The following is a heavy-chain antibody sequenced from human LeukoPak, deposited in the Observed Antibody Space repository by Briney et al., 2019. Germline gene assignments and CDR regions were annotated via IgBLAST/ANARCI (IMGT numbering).Heavy chain of an antibody. CDR3: ARGGPGARWFDGRYNWFDP. CDR2: INHSGST. Sequence: PSETLSLTCTVSGGSISSSSYYWGWIRQPPGKGLEWIGEINHSGSTNYNPSLKSRVTISVDTSKNQFSLKLSSVTAADTAVYYCARGGPGARWFDGRYNWFDPWGQGTLVTVSS. CDR1: GGSISSSSYY. V-gene: IGHV4-39*07. D-gene: IGHD3-10*01. J-gene: IGHJ5*02.